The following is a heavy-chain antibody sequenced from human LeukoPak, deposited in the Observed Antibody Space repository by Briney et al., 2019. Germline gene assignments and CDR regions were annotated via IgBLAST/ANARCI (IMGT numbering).Heavy chain of an antibody. D-gene: IGHD3-22*01. CDR2: IKQDGSEK. Sequence: GGSLRLSCAASGFTFSSYWMSWVRQAPGKGLEWVATIKQDGSEKYYVDSVKGRFTISRDNAKNSLYLQMNSLRAEDTAVYYCARDYYDSSGYWDASSVLPPDDAFDIWGQGTMVTVSS. J-gene: IGHJ3*02. CDR1: GFTFSSYW. CDR3: ARDYYDSSGYWDASSVLPPDDAFDI. V-gene: IGHV3-7*01.